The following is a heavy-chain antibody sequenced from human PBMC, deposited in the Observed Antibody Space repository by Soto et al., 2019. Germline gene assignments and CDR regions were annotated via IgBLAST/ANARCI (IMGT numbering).Heavy chain of an antibody. CDR2: ISYDGSNK. CDR1: GFTFSSYG. J-gene: IGHJ4*02. Sequence: QVQLVESGGGVVQPGRSLRLSCAASGFTFSSYGMHWVRQAPGKGLEWVAVISYDGSNKYYADSVKGRFTISRDNSKNTLYLQLNSLRAEDTAVYYCAKDLDIWIVDYWGQGTLVNVSS. V-gene: IGHV3-30*18. D-gene: IGHD1-1*01. CDR3: AKDLDIWIVDY.